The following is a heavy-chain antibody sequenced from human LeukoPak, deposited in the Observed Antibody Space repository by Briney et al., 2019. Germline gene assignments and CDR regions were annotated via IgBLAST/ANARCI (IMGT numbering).Heavy chain of an antibody. Sequence: SETLSLTCTVSGGSISGYYWSWLRQPPGKGLEWIWFIYHSGSTNYNPSLKRRVTISVDTSKNQFSLKLSSVSAADTAVYYCAGYATTVTTNDYWGQGTLVTVSS. D-gene: IGHD4-17*01. CDR1: GGSISGYY. V-gene: IGHV4-59*08. J-gene: IGHJ4*02. CDR2: IYHSGST. CDR3: AGYATTVTTNDY.